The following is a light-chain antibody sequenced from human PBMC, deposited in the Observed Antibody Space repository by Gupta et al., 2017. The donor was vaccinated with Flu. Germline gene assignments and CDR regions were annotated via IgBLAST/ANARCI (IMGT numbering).Light chain of an antibody. CDR1: QTISSY. Sequence: SVGDRVTITCRASQTISSYLNWYQKNPGKAPKLLIYGASNLQSGVPSRFSGSGSGTDFSLTISSLQPEDFATYFCHQTYSTLSTFGQGT. J-gene: IGKJ1*01. V-gene: IGKV1-39*01. CDR3: HQTYSTLST. CDR2: GAS.